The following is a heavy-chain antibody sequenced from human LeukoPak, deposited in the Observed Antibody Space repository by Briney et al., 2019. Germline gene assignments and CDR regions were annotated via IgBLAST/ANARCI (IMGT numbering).Heavy chain of an antibody. J-gene: IGHJ6*04. Sequence: SETLSLTCAVSGVSISSSNWWSWVRQPPGKGLEWIGEIYHSGSTNYNPSLKSRVTISVDKSKNQFSLKLSSVTAADTAVYYCARGNYYGSGSYYTPTYYYYGMDVWGKGTTVTVSS. CDR2: IYHSGST. CDR1: GVSISSSNW. V-gene: IGHV4-4*02. D-gene: IGHD3-10*01. CDR3: ARGNYYGSGSYYTPTYYYYGMDV.